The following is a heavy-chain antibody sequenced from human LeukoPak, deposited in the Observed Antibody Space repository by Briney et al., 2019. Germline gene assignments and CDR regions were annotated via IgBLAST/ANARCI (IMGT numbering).Heavy chain of an antibody. D-gene: IGHD3-10*01. CDR3: ARHLWFGESAIVG. J-gene: IGHJ4*02. V-gene: IGHV4-61*08. Sequence: SQTLSLTCTVSGGSISSGDYYWSWIRQPPGKGLEWIGYIYYSGSTNYNPSLKSRVTISVDTSKNQFSLKLSSVTAADTAVYYCARHLWFGESAIVGWGQGTLVTVSS. CDR2: IYYSGST. CDR1: GGSISSGDYY.